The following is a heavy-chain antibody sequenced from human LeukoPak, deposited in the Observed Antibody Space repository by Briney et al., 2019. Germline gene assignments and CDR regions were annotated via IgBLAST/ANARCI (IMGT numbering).Heavy chain of an antibody. J-gene: IGHJ4*02. CDR3: ARDDEYCSSTSCPFFDY. D-gene: IGHD2-2*01. V-gene: IGHV3-21*01. CDR2: ISSGSSRI. CDR1: GFTFSSYS. Sequence: PGGSLRLSCAASGFTFSSYSMNWVRLAPGKGLEWVSSISSGSSRIYSADSVEGRFTISRDNAKNSLYLQMNSLRAEDTAVYYCARDDEYCSSTSCPFFDYWGQGTLVTVSS.